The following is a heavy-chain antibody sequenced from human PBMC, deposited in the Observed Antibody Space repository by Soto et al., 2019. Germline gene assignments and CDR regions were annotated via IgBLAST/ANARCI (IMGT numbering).Heavy chain of an antibody. CDR3: ARDRGYTYGNGDY. D-gene: IGHD5-18*01. CDR2: ITGAGAGT. J-gene: IGHJ4*02. CDR1: GFTFNNFA. Sequence: GGSLRLSCAASGFTFNNFAMTWVRQAAGKGLEWVSSITGAGAGTYYADSVKGRFSISRDNSKNTLYLQMKSLRVEDTAVYYCARDRGYTYGNGDYWGQGALVTVSS. V-gene: IGHV3-23*01.